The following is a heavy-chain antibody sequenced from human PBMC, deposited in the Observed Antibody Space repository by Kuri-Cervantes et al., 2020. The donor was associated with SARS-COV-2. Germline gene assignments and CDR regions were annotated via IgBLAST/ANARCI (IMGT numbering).Heavy chain of an antibody. CDR1: GFTVSSNY. Sequence: GESLKISCAASGFTVSSNYMSWVRQAPGKGLEWVSAISGSGGSTYYADSVKGRFTIPRDNSKNTLYLQMNSLRAEDTAVYYCAKDCDVWGKGTTVTVSS. CDR3: AKDCDV. J-gene: IGHJ6*04. CDR2: ISGSGGST. V-gene: IGHV3-23*01.